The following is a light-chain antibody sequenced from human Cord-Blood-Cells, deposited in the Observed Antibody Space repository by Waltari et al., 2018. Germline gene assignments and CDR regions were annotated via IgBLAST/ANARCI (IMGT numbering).Light chain of an antibody. CDR3: QQYYSTPFT. J-gene: IGKJ3*01. V-gene: IGKV4-1*01. CDR1: QSVLYSSNNKNY. Sequence: DIVMTQSPDSLAVSVGERAPINGKSSQSVLYSSNNKNYLAWYQQKPGQPPKLLIYWASTRESGVPDRFSGSGSGTDFTLTISSLQAEDVAVYYCQQYYSTPFTFGPGTKVDIK. CDR2: WAS.